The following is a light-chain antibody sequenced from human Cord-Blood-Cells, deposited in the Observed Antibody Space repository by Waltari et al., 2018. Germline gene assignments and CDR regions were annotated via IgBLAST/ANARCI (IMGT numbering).Light chain of an antibody. J-gene: IGLJ3*02. CDR3: CSYAGSSTPYWV. CDR1: SSDVGSYNL. V-gene: IGLV2-23*02. CDR2: EVS. Sequence: QSALTQPASVSGSPGQSITISCTGTSSDVGSYNLVSWYQQHPGKAPKLIIYEVSKRPSGVSNRFSGSKSGNTASLTISGLQAEDEADYYCCSYAGSSTPYWVFGGGTKLTVL.